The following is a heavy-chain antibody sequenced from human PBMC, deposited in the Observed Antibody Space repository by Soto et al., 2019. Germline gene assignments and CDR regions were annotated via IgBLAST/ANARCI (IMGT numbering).Heavy chain of an antibody. J-gene: IGHJ6*02. CDR2: TRNKANSYTT. D-gene: IGHD4-17*01. CDR1: GFTFSDHY. CDR3: ARSYGGKGYEYYAMDV. V-gene: IGHV3-72*01. Sequence: WGSLRLSCAASGFTFSDHYMDWVRQAPGKGLEWVGRTRNKANSYTTEYAASVKGRFTISRDDSKKSLYLQMNSLKTEDKAVYYCARSYGGKGYEYYAMDVWGQGTTVTVSS.